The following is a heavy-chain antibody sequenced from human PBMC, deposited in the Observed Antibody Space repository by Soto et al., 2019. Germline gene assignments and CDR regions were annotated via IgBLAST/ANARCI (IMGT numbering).Heavy chain of an antibody. CDR3: ARIGVGATTPYYYYGMDV. D-gene: IGHD1-26*01. CDR1: GGSISSSNW. CDR2: IYHSGST. V-gene: IGHV4-4*02. J-gene: IGHJ6*02. Sequence: QVQLQESGPGLVKPSGTLSLTCAVSGGSISSSNWWSWVRQPPGKGLEWIGEIYHSGSTNYNPSLKSRVTLSVDKSKNQFSLKLSSVTAADTAVYYCARIGVGATTPYYYYGMDVWGQGTTVTVSS.